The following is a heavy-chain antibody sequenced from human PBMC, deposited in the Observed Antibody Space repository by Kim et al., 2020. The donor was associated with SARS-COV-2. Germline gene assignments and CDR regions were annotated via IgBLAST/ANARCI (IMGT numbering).Heavy chain of an antibody. Sequence: SVKVSCKASGGTFSSYAISWVRQAPGQGLEWMGGIIPIFGTANYAQKFQGRVTNTPDESTTTAYMELSSLRAEDTAVYYCARSISPGSINWFDPWGQGTLVTVSS. V-gene: IGHV1-69*13. J-gene: IGHJ5*02. CDR2: IIPIFGTA. CDR3: ARSISPGSINWFDP. CDR1: GGTFSSYA. D-gene: IGHD2-21*01.